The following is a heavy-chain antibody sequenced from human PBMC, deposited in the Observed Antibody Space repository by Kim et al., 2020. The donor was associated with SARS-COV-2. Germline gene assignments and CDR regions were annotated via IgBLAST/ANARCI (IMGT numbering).Heavy chain of an antibody. Sequence: SETLSLTCAVYGGSFSGYYWSWIRQPPGKGLEWIGEINHSGSTNYNPSLKSRVTISVDTSKNQFSLKLSSVTAADTAVYYCARGLSYYYDSSGSGVDHYFDYWGQGTLVTVSS. CDR2: INHSGST. D-gene: IGHD3-22*01. J-gene: IGHJ4*02. CDR3: ARGLSYYYDSSGSGVDHYFDY. CDR1: GGSFSGYY. V-gene: IGHV4-34*01.